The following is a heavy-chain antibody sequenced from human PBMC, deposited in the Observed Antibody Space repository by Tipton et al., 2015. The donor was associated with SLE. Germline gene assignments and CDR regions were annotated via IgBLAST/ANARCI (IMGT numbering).Heavy chain of an antibody. D-gene: IGHD6-13*01. CDR1: GASINDHY. V-gene: IGHV4-59*11. Sequence: TLSLTFTVSGASINDHYWSWVRQSPGKGLEWIGYIYYSGSTTYNPSLKSRVTISVDKSKTRFSLKLNSVTAADTAVYYCARLADGNRNWFDPWGQGTLVTVSS. J-gene: IGHJ5*02. CDR3: ARLADGNRNWFDP. CDR2: IYYSGST.